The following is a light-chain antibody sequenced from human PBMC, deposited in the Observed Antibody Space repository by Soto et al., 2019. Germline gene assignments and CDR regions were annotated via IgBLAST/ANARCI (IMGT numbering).Light chain of an antibody. J-gene: IGLJ1*01. CDR1: SSDVGSSNL. Sequence: QSALTQPASVSGSPGQSITISCTGTSSDVGSSNLVSWYQQHPGKAPKLMIYEGSRRPSGVSGRFSGSKSGNTASLTISGLQAEDEADYYCCSFAGSSTVYVFGTGTQLTVL. CDR3: CSFAGSSTVYV. V-gene: IGLV2-23*01. CDR2: EGS.